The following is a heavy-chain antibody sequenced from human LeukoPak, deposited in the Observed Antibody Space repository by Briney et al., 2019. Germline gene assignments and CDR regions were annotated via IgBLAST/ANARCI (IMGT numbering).Heavy chain of an antibody. D-gene: IGHD5-18*01. CDR2: ISAYNGNT. V-gene: IGHV1-18*01. CDR1: GYTFTSYG. CDR3: ARVADTAMVTGWFDP. Sequence: GASVKVSCKASGYTFTSYGISWARQAPGQGLEWMVWISAYNGNTNYAQKLQGRVTMTTDTSTSTAYMELRSLRSDDTAVYYCARVADTAMVTGWFDPWGQGTLVTVSS. J-gene: IGHJ5*02.